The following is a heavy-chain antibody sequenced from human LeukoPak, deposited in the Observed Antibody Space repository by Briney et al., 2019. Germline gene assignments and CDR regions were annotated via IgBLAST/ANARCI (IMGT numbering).Heavy chain of an antibody. CDR1: GLTFSICN. D-gene: IGHD2-2*01. CDR2: ISSSSSYI. Sequence: GGSLRLSCAASGLTFSICNMHWVRQAPGKGLEWVSSISSSSSYIYYADSVKGRFTISRDNDKNSLYLQMNSLRAEDTAVYYCAQCFGTSCFYFDYWGQGTLVTVSS. CDR3: AQCFGTSCFYFDY. J-gene: IGHJ4*02. V-gene: IGHV3-21*01.